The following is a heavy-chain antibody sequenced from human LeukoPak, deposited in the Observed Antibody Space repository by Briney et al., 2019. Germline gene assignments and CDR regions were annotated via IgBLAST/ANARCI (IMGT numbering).Heavy chain of an antibody. CDR3: ARVKAAAGTISLDY. CDR2: IYYSGST. V-gene: IGHV4-39*01. CDR1: GGSISSSSYY. D-gene: IGHD6-13*01. J-gene: IGHJ4*02. Sequence: PSETLSLTCTVSGGSISSSSYYWGWIRQPPGKGLEWIGTIYYSGSTYYNPSLKSRVTISVDTSKNQFSLKLSSVTAADTAVYYCARVKAAAGTISLDYWGQGTLVTVSS.